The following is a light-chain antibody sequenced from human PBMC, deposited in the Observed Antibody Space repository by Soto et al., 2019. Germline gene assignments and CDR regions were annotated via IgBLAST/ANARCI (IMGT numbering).Light chain of an antibody. V-gene: IGKV3-20*01. Sequence: IVLTQSPGTLSLSPGERATLSCRATQSVTGKYLAWYQQKPGQAPRLLISGTSSRATGIPDRFSGSGSGTDFTLTISRLEPEDFAVYFCHQYGSSPRTFGQGTKVDIK. J-gene: IGKJ1*01. CDR1: QSVTGKY. CDR2: GTS. CDR3: HQYGSSPRT.